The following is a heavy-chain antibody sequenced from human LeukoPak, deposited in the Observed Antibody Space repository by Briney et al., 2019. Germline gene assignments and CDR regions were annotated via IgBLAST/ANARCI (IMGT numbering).Heavy chain of an antibody. CDR1: GYSISSGYY. V-gene: IGHV4-38-2*01. CDR2: IYHSGGT. J-gene: IGHJ6*03. CDR3: ATIPIVVVPAAMGDYYYYYMDV. D-gene: IGHD2-2*01. Sequence: KSSETLSLTCAVSGYSISSGYYWGWIRQPPGKGLEWIGSIYHSGGTYYNPSLKSRVTISVDTSKNQFSLKLSSVTAADTAVYYCATIPIVVVPAAMGDYYYYYMDVWGKGTTVTVSS.